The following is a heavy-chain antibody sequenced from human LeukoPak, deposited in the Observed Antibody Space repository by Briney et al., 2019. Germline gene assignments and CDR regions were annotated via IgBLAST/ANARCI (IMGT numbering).Heavy chain of an antibody. V-gene: IGHV5-51*01. Sequence: GESLKISCKGSGYSFSSYGIGWVRQIPGKGLEWMGIIYPGDSDTRYSPSFQGQVTISADKSISTAYLQWSSLKASDTAMYYCARNSSSWYDRAGDAFDIWGQGTMVTVSS. CDR3: ARNSSSWYDRAGDAFDI. J-gene: IGHJ3*02. CDR1: GYSFSSYG. CDR2: IYPGDSDT. D-gene: IGHD6-13*01.